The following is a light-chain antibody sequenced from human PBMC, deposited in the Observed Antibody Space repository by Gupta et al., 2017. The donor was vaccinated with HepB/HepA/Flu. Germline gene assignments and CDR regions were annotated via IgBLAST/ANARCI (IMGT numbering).Light chain of an antibody. CDR1: SSNIGAHYD. V-gene: IGLV1-40*01. CDR2: DNN. Sequence: QSGLTQPPSVFGAPGQRVTISCTGSSSNIGAHYDVHWYQQLPKTAPKLLIYDNNRRPSGVPDRFSGSTSGTSASLAITGLQTEDAADYYCQSFDTSLSSVVFGGGTKLTVL. J-gene: IGLJ2*01. CDR3: QSFDTSLSSVV.